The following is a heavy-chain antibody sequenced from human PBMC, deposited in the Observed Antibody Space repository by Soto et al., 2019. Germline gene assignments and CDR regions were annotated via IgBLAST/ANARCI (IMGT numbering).Heavy chain of an antibody. CDR1: GAPITSGDYY. J-gene: IGHJ5*02. V-gene: IGHV4-30-4*01. D-gene: IGHD2-2*01. CDR2: IYYNGNT. Sequence: PSETLSLTCTVSGAPITSGDYYWNWIRQPPGKGLEWIGYIYYNGNTYYNPSLKSRVSISIDTSKNQFSLKLTSVTAADTALYYCVKERGTSPLDPWGQGTLVTVSS. CDR3: VKERGTSPLDP.